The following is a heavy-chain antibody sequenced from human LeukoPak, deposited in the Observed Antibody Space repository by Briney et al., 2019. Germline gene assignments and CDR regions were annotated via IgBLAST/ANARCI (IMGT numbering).Heavy chain of an antibody. J-gene: IGHJ4*02. CDR2: IKQDGSEK. V-gene: IGHV3-7*01. Sequence: PGGSLRLSCAASGFTFSNYWMTWGRQAPGKGVEWVANIKQDGSEKHYVDSVKGRFTISRDNAKNSVYLQMNSLRADDTAVYYCARDRQIAYWGQGTLVTASS. CDR1: GFTFSNYW. CDR3: ARDRQIAY.